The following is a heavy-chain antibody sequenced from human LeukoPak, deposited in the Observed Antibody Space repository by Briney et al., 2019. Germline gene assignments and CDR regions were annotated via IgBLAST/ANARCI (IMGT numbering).Heavy chain of an antibody. V-gene: IGHV4-34*01. CDR2: INHSGST. J-gene: IGHJ4*02. CDR1: GGSFSGYY. CDR3: ARGAQTYYDKAPVDY. Sequence: SETLSLTCAVYGGSFSGYYWSWIRRPPGNGLEGMVEINHSGSTNYNPSLKSRVTISVDTSKSQFSLKLNSMTAADTAVYYCARGAQTYYDKAPVDYWGQGTLVTVSS. D-gene: IGHD3-22*01.